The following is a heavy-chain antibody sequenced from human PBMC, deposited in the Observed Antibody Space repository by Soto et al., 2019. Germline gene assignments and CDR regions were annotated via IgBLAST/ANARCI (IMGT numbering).Heavy chain of an antibody. CDR1: GGSISSGGYY. CDR3: AREVVQTAFDI. CDR2: IYYSGST. V-gene: IGHV4-31*03. D-gene: IGHD2-15*01. Sequence: LSLTCTVSGGSISSGGYYWSWIRQHPGKGLEWIGYIYYSGSTYYNPSLKSRVTISVDTSKNQFSLKLSSVTAADTAVYYCAREVVQTAFDIWGQGTMVTVSS. J-gene: IGHJ3*02.